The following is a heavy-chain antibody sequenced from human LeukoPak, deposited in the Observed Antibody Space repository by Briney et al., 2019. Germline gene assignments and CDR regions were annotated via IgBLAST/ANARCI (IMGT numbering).Heavy chain of an antibody. V-gene: IGHV1-2*02. D-gene: IGHD6-19*01. CDR2: INPNTGGT. CDR1: GYTFTGYY. CDR3: AGAMYSSGWHPFDY. J-gene: IGHJ4*02. Sequence: ASVKVSCKASGYTFTGYYMHWVRQAPGQGLEWMGWINPNTGGTNYAQKFQGRVTMTRDTSISTAYMELSSLRSDDTAVYYCAGAMYSSGWHPFDYWGQGTLVTVSS.